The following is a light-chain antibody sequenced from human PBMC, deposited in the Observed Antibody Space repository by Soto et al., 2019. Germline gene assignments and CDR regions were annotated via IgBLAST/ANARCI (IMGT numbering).Light chain of an antibody. CDR1: QSISDT. CDR3: QQYNNWPWT. CDR2: GAS. J-gene: IGKJ1*01. Sequence: EIVMTQSPVTLSVSPGGRATLSCRASQSISDTLAWDQQKPGQAPRLLIHGASTRAPGFPARFSGSGSGTDFTLTISSLQSEDFAVYYCQQYNNWPWTFGQGTKVDIK. V-gene: IGKV3-15*01.